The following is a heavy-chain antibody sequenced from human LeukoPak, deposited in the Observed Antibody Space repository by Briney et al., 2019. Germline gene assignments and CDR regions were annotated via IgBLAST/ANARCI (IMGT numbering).Heavy chain of an antibody. CDR2: IYYSGST. J-gene: IGHJ4*02. V-gene: IGHV4-59*08. D-gene: IGHD3-10*01. CDR1: GGSISSYY. Sequence: PSETLSLTCTVSGGSISSYYWSWIRQPPGKGLEWIGYIYYSGSTNYNPSLKSRVTISVDTSKNQFSLKLSSVTAADTAVYYCARHFRGSGLYYFDYWGQGTLVTVSS. CDR3: ARHFRGSGLYYFDY.